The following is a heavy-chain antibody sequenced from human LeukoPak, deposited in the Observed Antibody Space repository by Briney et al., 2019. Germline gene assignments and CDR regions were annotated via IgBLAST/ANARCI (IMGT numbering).Heavy chain of an antibody. CDR1: GFTFSSDA. D-gene: IGHD1-1*01. CDR2: IAGSGGST. J-gene: IGHJ4*02. CDR3: AESSSGFDY. Sequence: GGSLRLSCAASGFTFSSDAMSWVRQAPGKGLEWVSVIAGSGGSTDYADSVKGRFTISRDNSKNTLYLQMNSLRAEDTAVYYCAESSSGFDYWGQGTLVTVSS. V-gene: IGHV3-23*01.